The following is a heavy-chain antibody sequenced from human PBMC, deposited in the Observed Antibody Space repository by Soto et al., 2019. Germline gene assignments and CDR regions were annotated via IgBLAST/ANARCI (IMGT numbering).Heavy chain of an antibody. CDR1: GFTVTDHY. CDR2: IYIGGAT. V-gene: IGHV3-53*01. CDR3: AIGLQRAAH. Sequence: GGSLRLSCAVSGFTVTDHYVNWVRQAPGKGLEWVSVIYIGGATYYRDSVQGRFTLSRDPSDNSVSLHMNNLTVADTAVYFCAIGLQRAAHWRLGTLVTVSS. J-gene: IGHJ4*02. D-gene: IGHD6-25*01.